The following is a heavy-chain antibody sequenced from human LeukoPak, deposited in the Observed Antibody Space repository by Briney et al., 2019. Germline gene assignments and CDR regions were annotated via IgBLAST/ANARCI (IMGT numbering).Heavy chain of an antibody. D-gene: IGHD2-21*02. V-gene: IGHV1-69*13. Sequence: SVKVSCKASGYTFTSYYMHWVRQAPGQGLEWMGGIIPIFGTANYAQKFQGRVTITADESTSTAYMELSSLRSEDTAVYYCATRRGAYCGGDCYSINFDYWGQGTLVTVSS. CDR2: IIPIFGTA. CDR3: ATRRGAYCGGDCYSINFDY. J-gene: IGHJ4*02. CDR1: GYTFTSYY.